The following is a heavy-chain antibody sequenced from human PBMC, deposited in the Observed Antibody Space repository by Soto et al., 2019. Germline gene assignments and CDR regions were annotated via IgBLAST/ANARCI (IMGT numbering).Heavy chain of an antibody. CDR2: IDWDDDK. V-gene: IGHV2-70*01. J-gene: IGHJ6*02. CDR3: ARMVVGGWLQSSYYYYGMDV. CDR1: GFSLSTSGMC. Sequence: GSGPTLVNPTQTLTLTCTFSGFSLSTSGMCVSWIRQPPGKALEWLALIDWDDDKYYSTSLKTRLTISKDTSKNQVVLTMTNMDPVDTATYYCARMVVGGWLQSSYYYYGMDVWGQGTTVTVS. D-gene: IGHD1-26*01.